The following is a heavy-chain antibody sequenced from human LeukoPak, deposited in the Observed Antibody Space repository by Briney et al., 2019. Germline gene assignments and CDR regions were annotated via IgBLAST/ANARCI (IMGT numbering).Heavy chain of an antibody. V-gene: IGHV4-39*01. Sequence: SETLSLTCSVSGGSFSTTSYYWGWLRQPPGKGLEWIGSIYYSGSTFYNPSLKSRVTISVDTSKIQFFLRLTSVTAADTAVYYCARLAGPRNFINYWGQGTLVTVSS. J-gene: IGHJ4*02. CDR2: IYYSGST. CDR3: ARLAGPRNFINY. D-gene: IGHD6-19*01. CDR1: GGSFSTTSYY.